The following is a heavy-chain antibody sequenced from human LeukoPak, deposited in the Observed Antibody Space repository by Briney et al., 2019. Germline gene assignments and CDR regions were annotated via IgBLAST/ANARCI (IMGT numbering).Heavy chain of an antibody. J-gene: IGHJ4*02. D-gene: IGHD3-22*01. V-gene: IGHV5-51*01. Sequence: GESLKISCKGSGSSFTDYWIGWVRQMPGKGLEWMGIIFPGNSDTRYSPSFQGQVTLSVDKSISTAYLERSSLKASDTAMYYCARHSRSLYDSSGYRNDYWGQGTLVTVSS. CDR3: ARHSRSLYDSSGYRNDY. CDR1: GSSFTDYW. CDR2: IFPGNSDT.